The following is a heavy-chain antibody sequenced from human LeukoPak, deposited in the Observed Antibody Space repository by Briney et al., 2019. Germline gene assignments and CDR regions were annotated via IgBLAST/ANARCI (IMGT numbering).Heavy chain of an antibody. V-gene: IGHV3-64D*06. J-gene: IGHJ4*02. Sequence: GGSLRLSCSASGLTFSSFAFHWVRQAPGKGLEYVSAVSGNGVSTYHADSVKGRFTISRDNSKNTVYLQMTSLRAEDTAVYYCVKGYCSSTSCRLDYWGQGTLVTVSS. CDR3: VKGYCSSTSCRLDY. CDR1: GLTFSSFA. CDR2: VSGNGVST. D-gene: IGHD2-2*01.